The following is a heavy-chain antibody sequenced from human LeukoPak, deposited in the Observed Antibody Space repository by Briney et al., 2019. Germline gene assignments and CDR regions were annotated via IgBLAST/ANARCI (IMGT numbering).Heavy chain of an antibody. CDR3: ARAYYDFWSGYSDY. V-gene: IGHV3-21*01. Sequence: GGSLRLSCVASGFTFTSDAMNWVRQAPGKGLEWVSSISSSSSYIYYADSVKGRFTISRDNAKNSLYLQMNSLRAEDTAVYYCARAYYDFWSGYSDYWGQGTLVTVSS. CDR2: ISSSSSYI. CDR1: GFTFTSDA. J-gene: IGHJ4*02. D-gene: IGHD3-3*01.